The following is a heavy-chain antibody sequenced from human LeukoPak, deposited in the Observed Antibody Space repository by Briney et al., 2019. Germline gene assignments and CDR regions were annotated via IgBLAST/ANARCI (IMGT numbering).Heavy chain of an antibody. D-gene: IGHD3-22*01. J-gene: IGHJ4*02. CDR2: IYSGGST. CDR3: AREFYYDSSGGFDY. CDR1: GFTVSSNY. V-gene: IGHV3-53*01. Sequence: PGGSLRLSCAASGFTVSSNYMSWVRQAPGKGLEWVSVIYSGGSTYYADSVKGRFTISRDNSKNTLYLQMNSLRAEDTAVYYCAREFYYDSSGGFDYWGRGTLVTVSS.